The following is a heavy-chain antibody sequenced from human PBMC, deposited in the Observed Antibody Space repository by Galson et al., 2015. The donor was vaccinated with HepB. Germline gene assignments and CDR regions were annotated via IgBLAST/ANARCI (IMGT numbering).Heavy chain of an antibody. CDR1: GFTFSSYG. Sequence: SLRLSCAASGFTFSSYGMHWVRQAPGKGLEWVAVIWYDGSNKYYADSVKGRFTISRDNSKNTLYLQMNSLRAEDTAVYYCAKGLRSSGSLNYFDYWGQGTLVTVSS. CDR2: IWYDGSNK. V-gene: IGHV3-33*06. D-gene: IGHD6-19*01. J-gene: IGHJ4*02. CDR3: AKGLRSSGSLNYFDY.